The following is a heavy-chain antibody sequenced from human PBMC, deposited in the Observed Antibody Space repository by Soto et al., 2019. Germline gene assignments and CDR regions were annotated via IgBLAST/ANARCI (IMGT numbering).Heavy chain of an antibody. Sequence: PGGSLRLSCVASGFKFNKYGMHWVRQAPGKGLEWVAVIWNDGNGYYYANSVKGRFTISRDNSKNTLYLQMSSLRAEDTAVYYCARRQISPPPRGAPSARGGMDVWVHGT. CDR3: ARRQISPPPRGAPSARGGMDV. D-gene: IGHD1-26*01. V-gene: IGHV3-33*01. CDR1: GFKFNKYG. CDR2: IWNDGNGY. J-gene: IGHJ6*02.